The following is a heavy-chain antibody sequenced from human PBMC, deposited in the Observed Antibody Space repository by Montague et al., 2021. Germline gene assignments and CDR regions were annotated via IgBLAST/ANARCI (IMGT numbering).Heavy chain of an antibody. D-gene: IGHD7-27*01. CDR2: IYDSWTT. J-gene: IGHJ4*02. Sequence: SETLSLTCTVTGGSISEFYWSWIRQSPEKGLEWIGYIYDSWTTNYNPSLNSRVTISADTSMNQFSLNLRSVTAADTAVYFCARRLGIRAPFDYWGQGTLVTVSS. CDR1: GGSISEFY. V-gene: IGHV4-59*08. CDR3: ARRLGIRAPFDY.